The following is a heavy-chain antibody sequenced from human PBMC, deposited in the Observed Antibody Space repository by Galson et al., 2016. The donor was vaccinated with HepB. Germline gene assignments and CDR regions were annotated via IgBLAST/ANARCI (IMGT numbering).Heavy chain of an antibody. Sequence: SLRLSCAASGFTFNSYSMNWFRQAPGKGLEWVSYISSGGTLIYYADSVKGRFTISRDSAKNSLYLQMDSLTDEDTAVYYCARAPGRVEVSGFLYWGHGTLVTVSS. V-gene: IGHV3-48*02. D-gene: IGHD5/OR15-5a*01. CDR3: ARAPGRVEVSGFLY. CDR2: ISSGGTLI. CDR1: GFTFNSYS. J-gene: IGHJ4*01.